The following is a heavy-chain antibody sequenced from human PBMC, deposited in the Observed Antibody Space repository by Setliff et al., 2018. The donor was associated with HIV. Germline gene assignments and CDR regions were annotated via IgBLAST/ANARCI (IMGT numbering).Heavy chain of an antibody. CDR1: GFSFSNYA. CDR3: VTDRDGYNH. J-gene: IGHJ4*01. Sequence: GESLKISCSASGFSFSNYAMHWVRQAPGKGLEYVSAISGNGGNTYYTDSVRGRFTISRDNAKNTLYLQMNSLRVEDTAVFYCVTDRDGYNHWGHGTLVTVSS. CDR2: ISGNGGNT. D-gene: IGHD5-12*01. V-gene: IGHV3-64*04.